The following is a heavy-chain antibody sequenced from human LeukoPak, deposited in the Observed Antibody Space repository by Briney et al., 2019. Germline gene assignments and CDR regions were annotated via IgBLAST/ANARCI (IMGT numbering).Heavy chain of an antibody. Sequence: SETLSLTCAVYGGSFSGYYWSWIRQPPGKGLEWIGEINHSGSTNYNPSLKSRVTISVDTSKNQFSLKLSSVTAADTAVYYCARDRSSGLWYDFWGQGTLVTVSS. CDR3: ARDRSSGLWYDF. CDR2: INHSGST. D-gene: IGHD2-8*02. CDR1: GGSFSGYY. V-gene: IGHV4-34*09. J-gene: IGHJ4*02.